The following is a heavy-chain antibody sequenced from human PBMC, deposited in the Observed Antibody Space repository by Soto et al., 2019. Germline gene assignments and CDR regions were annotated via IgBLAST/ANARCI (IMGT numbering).Heavy chain of an antibody. CDR3: ARGWDVVIPALIDY. CDR2: IGNDGRNK. Sequence: QTGGSLRLSCTASGFTFSSFAMHWVRQAPGKGLEWVAAIGNDGRNKFYADSVKGRFTLSRDNSKNTLSLQMNSLRAEDTAVYYCARGWDVVIPALIDYWGQGTLVTVS. V-gene: IGHV3-30*04. CDR1: GFTFSSFA. D-gene: IGHD2-2*01. J-gene: IGHJ4*02.